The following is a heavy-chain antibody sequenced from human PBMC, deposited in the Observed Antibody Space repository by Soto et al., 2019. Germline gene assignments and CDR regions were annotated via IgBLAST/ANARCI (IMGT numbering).Heavy chain of an antibody. CDR3: ARHPPRIAVAGTPGWVFDI. Sequence: QLQLQESGPGLVKPSETLSLTCTVSGGSISSSSYYWVWIRQPQGKGLEWSGSIYYSGSTYDNPSLKGRVTIAVAPAKNQSSLKLSSVTAADTAVYYCARHPPRIAVAGTPGWVFDIRGQGTMVTVSS. D-gene: IGHD6-19*01. V-gene: IGHV4-39*01. J-gene: IGHJ3*02. CDR1: GGSISSSSYY. CDR2: IYYSGST.